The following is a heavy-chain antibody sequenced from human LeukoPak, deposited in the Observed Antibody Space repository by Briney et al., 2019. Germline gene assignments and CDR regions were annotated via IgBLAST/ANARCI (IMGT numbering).Heavy chain of an antibody. CDR3: ARVRDGPSHYYYYMDV. J-gene: IGHJ6*03. CDR1: GGPFRGFF. V-gene: IGHV4-34*01. Sequence: SETLSLTCAVYGGPFRGFFWSWIRQAPGKGLEWIGEISHSGSSNYNPSLKSRVTISVDTSKNQFSLKLSSVTAADTAVYYCARVRDGPSHYYYYMDVWGKGTTATVSS. D-gene: IGHD5-24*01. CDR2: ISHSGSS.